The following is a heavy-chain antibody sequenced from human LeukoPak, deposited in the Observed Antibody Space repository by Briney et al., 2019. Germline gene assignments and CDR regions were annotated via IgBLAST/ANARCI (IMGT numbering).Heavy chain of an antibody. J-gene: IGHJ5*02. V-gene: IGHV1-2*02. CDR2: INPNSGGT. CDR3: ARDAPIQSAFWSGYSGWFDP. CDR1: GYTFTGYY. Sequence: ASVKVSCKASGYTFTGYYMHWVRQAPGQGLEWMGWINPNSGGTNYAQKFQGRVTMTRDTSISTAYMALSRLRSGDTAVYYCARDAPIQSAFWSGYSGWFDPWGQGTLVTVSS. D-gene: IGHD3-3*01.